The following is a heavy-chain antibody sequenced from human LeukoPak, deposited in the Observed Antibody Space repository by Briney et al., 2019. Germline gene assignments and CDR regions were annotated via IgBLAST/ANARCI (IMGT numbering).Heavy chain of an antibody. CDR2: ISFHNGNT. D-gene: IGHD3-16*01. Sequence: ASVKVSCKASGYTFTNYGITWVRQAPGQGLEWMGWISFHNGNTNYAQKVQGKATITTDRSTNPAYMELTSLRSDDTAVHYCARADVSGSYFHLHYWGQGTLVTVSS. J-gene: IGHJ4*02. CDR3: ARADVSGSYFHLHY. V-gene: IGHV1-18*01. CDR1: GYTFTNYG.